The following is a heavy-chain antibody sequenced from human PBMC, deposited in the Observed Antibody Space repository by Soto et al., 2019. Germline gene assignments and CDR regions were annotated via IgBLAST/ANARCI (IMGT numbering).Heavy chain of an antibody. CDR2: ISAYNGNT. Sequence: ASVKGSCTASGSTFTRYGISWVRQAPGQGLEWMGWISAYNGNTNYAQKLQGRVTMTTDTSTSTAYMELRSLRSDDTAVYYCARELGALFDYWGQGTLVTVSS. V-gene: IGHV1-18*04. J-gene: IGHJ4*02. D-gene: IGHD1-26*01. CDR1: GSTFTRYG. CDR3: ARELGALFDY.